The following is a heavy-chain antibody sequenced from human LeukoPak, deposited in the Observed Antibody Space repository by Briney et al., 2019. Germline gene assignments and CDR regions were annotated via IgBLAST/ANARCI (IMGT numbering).Heavy chain of an antibody. D-gene: IGHD6-13*01. CDR1: GFTFSSYG. V-gene: IGHV3-23*01. CDR3: ARVVYSSSWYLDYYYYYMDV. J-gene: IGHJ6*03. CDR2: ISGSGGST. Sequence: GGSLRLSCAASGFTFSSYGMSWVRQAPGKGLEWVSAISGSGGSTYYADSVKGRFTISRDNSKNTLYLQMNSLRSDDTAVYYCARVVYSSSWYLDYYYYYMDVWGKGTTVTVSS.